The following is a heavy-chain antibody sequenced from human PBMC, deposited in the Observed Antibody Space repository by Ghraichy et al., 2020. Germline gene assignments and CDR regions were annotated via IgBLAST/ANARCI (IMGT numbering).Heavy chain of an antibody. CDR1: GGSISSSSYY. CDR2: IYYSGST. CDR3: ARGYSSSWYGGGSNWFDP. J-gene: IGHJ5*02. V-gene: IGHV4-39*01. Sequence: SQTLSLTCTVSGGSISSSSYYWGWIRQPPGKGLEWIGSIYYSGSTYYNPSLKSRVTISVDTSKNQFSLKLSSVTAADTAVYYCARGYSSSWYGGGSNWFDPWGQGTLVTVSS. D-gene: IGHD6-13*01.